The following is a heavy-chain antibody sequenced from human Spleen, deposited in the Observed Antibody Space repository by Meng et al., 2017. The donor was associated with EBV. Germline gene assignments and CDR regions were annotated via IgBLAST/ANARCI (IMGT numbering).Heavy chain of an antibody. Sequence: QVQMQGSGPGLVRPSGTLSLTCAFSGAAISSRNWWIWVRQPPGKGLEWIGEVYHAVNINYNPSLESRVTISIDKSKNQFSLNLTSVTAADTAVYYCATYRGHYYFDFWGQGTLVTVSS. CDR3: ATYRGHYYFDF. CDR2: VYHAVNI. J-gene: IGHJ4*02. V-gene: IGHV4-4*02. D-gene: IGHD3-16*02. CDR1: GAAISSRNW.